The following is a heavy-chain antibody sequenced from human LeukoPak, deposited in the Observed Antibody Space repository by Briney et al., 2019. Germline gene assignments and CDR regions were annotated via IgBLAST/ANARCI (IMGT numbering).Heavy chain of an antibody. CDR1: GFTVDSNY. CDR3: AKYSGSYYYPPNWDS. Sequence: PGGSLRLSCAASGFTVDSNYLSWVRQAPGKGLEWVSTIYTGGNTYYAASVKGRFTLSRDYPKNTLYLQMNSLRAEDTAVYFCAKYSGSYYYPPNWDSWGQGTLVTVSS. CDR2: IYTGGNT. D-gene: IGHD1-26*01. V-gene: IGHV3-53*01. J-gene: IGHJ4*02.